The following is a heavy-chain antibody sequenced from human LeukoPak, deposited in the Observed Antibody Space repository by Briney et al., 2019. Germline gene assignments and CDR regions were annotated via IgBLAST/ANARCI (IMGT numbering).Heavy chain of an antibody. J-gene: IGHJ4*02. CDR2: IYHSGST. CDR1: GGSISSSNW. D-gene: IGHD6-6*01. CDR3: ASRYSSSPEAPYYFDY. V-gene: IGHV4-4*02. Sequence: SGTLSLTCAVSGGSISSSNWWSWVRQPPGKGLEWIGEIYHSGSTNYNPSLKSRVTISVDKSKNQFSLKLSSVTAADTAVYYCASRYSSSPEAPYYFDYWGQGTLVTVSS.